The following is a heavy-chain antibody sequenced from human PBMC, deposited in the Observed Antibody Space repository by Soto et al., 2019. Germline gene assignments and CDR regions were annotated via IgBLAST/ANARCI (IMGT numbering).Heavy chain of an antibody. D-gene: IGHD1-1*01. CDR2: IYYSGST. CDR1: GGSISSVGYY. V-gene: IGHV4-31*03. CDR3: ARWPQLEPRFDY. Sequence: QVQLQESGPGLVKPSQTLSLTCTVSGGSISSVGYYWSWIRQHPGKGLEWIGYIYYSGSTYSNPSRKSRVTISVDTSKNQSSLKLSSVTAADTAVYYCARWPQLEPRFDYWGQGTLVTVSS. J-gene: IGHJ4*02.